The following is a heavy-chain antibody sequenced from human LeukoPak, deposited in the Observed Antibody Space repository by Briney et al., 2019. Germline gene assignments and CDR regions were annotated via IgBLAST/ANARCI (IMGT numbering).Heavy chain of an antibody. CDR1: GGSISSSSYY. D-gene: IGHD3-10*01. Sequence: PSETLSLTCTVSGGSISSSSYYWGWIRQPPGTGLEWIGSIYYSGSTYYNPSLKSRVTISVDTSKNQFSLKLSSVTAADTAVYYCARVFVVRGATVDYWGQGTLVTVSS. J-gene: IGHJ4*02. V-gene: IGHV4-39*07. CDR2: IYYSGST. CDR3: ARVFVVRGATVDY.